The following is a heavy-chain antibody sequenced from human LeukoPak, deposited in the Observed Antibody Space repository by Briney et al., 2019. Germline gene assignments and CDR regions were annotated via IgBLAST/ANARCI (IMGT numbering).Heavy chain of an antibody. V-gene: IGHV1-46*01. CDR3: ARVGFVATLDY. CDR1: GYTFTSYY. Sequence: ASVKVSCKASGYTFTSYYMHWVRQAPGQGLEWMGIINPSGGSTSYAQKFQGRVTMTGDTSTSTVYMELSSLRSEDTAVYYCARVGFVATLDYWGQGTLVTVSS. CDR2: INPSGGST. J-gene: IGHJ4*02. D-gene: IGHD1-26*01.